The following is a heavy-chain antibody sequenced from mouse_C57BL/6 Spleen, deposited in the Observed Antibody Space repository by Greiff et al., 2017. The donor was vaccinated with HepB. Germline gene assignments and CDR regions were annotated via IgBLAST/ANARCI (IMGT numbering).Heavy chain of an antibody. CDR3: AIYDGYYGGFAY. J-gene: IGHJ3*01. CDR1: GYSITSGYD. D-gene: IGHD2-3*01. CDR2: ISYSGST. Sequence: EVKLVESGPGMVKPSQSLSLTCTVTGYSITSGYDWHWIRHFPGNKLEWMGYISYSGSTNYNPSLKSRISITHDTSKNHFFLKLNSVTTEDTATYYCAIYDGYYGGFAYWGQGTLVTVSA. V-gene: IGHV3-1*01.